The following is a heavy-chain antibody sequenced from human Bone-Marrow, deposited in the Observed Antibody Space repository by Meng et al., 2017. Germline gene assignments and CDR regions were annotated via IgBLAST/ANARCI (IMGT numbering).Heavy chain of an antibody. V-gene: IGHV3-15*01. Sequence: EVRVGEFGGGLVKPGGSLRLACVASGGTFRNFWMTWVRQAPGKGLEWVGRIKRNSDGGTIDYAAPVKGRFTISRDDSKNTLYLQMDSLITEDTAVYFCATGAAAADHWGQGTLVTVSS. D-gene: IGHD6-13*01. CDR2: IKRNSDGGTI. J-gene: IGHJ4*02. CDR1: GGTFRNFW. CDR3: ATGAAAADH.